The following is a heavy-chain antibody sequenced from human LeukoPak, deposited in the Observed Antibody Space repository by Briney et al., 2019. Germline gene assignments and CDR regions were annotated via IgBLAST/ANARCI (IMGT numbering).Heavy chain of an antibody. CDR3: ASGDYDFWSGPPSPGECCYSGMDV. D-gene: IGHD3-3*01. CDR2: ISSSSSYI. V-gene: IGHV3-21*01. J-gene: IGHJ6*02. CDR1: GFTFSSYS. Sequence: GGSLRLSCAASGFTFSSYSMNWVRQAPGKGLEWVSSISSSSSYIYYADSVKGRFTISRDNAKNSLYLQMNSLRAEDTAVYYCASGDYDFWSGPPSPGECCYSGMDVWGQGTKVTVSS.